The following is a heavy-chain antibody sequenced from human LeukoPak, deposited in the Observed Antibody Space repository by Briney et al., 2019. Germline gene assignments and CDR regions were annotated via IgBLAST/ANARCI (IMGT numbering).Heavy chain of an antibody. D-gene: IGHD3-9*01. CDR3: ARDHYDILTGYSIYRRRNWFDP. CDR1: GGSISSDDYY. Sequence: SETLSLTCTVSGGSISSDDYYWSWIRQPPGKGLEWIGYIYYSGSTDYNPSLKSRVTISVDTSKNQFSLKLSSVTAADTAVYYCARDHYDILTGYSIYRRRNWFDPWGQGTLVTVSS. V-gene: IGHV4-61*08. J-gene: IGHJ5*02. CDR2: IYYSGST.